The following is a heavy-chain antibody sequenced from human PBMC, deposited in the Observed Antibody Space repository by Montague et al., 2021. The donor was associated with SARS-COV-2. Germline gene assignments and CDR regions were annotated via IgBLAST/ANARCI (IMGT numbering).Heavy chain of an antibody. CDR2: ISGSGGRT. CDR1: EFTFSSYA. J-gene: IGHJ4*02. Sequence: SLSLSCSASEFTFSSYAMSWVRQAPGKGLEWVSAISGSGGRTYYADSVKGRFTLSRDNSKNTLYLQMNSLRAEDTAVYYCAKAAPGSSSYFGYWGQGTLVTVSS. CDR3: AKAAPGSSSYFGY. D-gene: IGHD6-13*01. V-gene: IGHV3-23*01.